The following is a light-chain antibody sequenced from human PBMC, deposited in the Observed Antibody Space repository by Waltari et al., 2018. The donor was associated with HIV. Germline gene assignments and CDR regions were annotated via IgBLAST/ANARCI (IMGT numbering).Light chain of an antibody. CDR3: SAWDNTLNGWV. CDR2: RNN. J-gene: IGLJ3*02. CDR1: STNVDDQG. Sequence: QAGLTQPPSLSVGLGQPATLTCTGDSTNVDDQGPASLQHHQGHPPKVLSHRNNNRASGVSEKFSAFRSGKTAFLTITGLRPEDEADYFCSAWDNTLNGWVFGGGTQLTVL. V-gene: IGLV10-54*04.